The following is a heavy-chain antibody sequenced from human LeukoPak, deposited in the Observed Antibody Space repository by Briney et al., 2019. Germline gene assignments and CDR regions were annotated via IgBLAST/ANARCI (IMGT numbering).Heavy chain of an antibody. Sequence: GESLRLSCAASGFTFSDYSMNWVRQALGKGLEWVSSSGAGGGSTYYADSVKGRFTISRDNSKNTLYLQMNSLRAEDTAVYYCAKDRDIKGWYPYYFDYWGQGTLVTVSS. D-gene: IGHD6-19*01. CDR2: SGAGGGST. CDR1: GFTFSDYS. V-gene: IGHV3-23*01. CDR3: AKDRDIKGWYPYYFDY. J-gene: IGHJ4*02.